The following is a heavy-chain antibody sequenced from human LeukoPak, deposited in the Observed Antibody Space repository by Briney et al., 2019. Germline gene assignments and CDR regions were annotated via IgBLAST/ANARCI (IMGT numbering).Heavy chain of an antibody. CDR3: ARESRGYDILTGYYNVIIGGPDY. J-gene: IGHJ4*02. Sequence: GGSLRLSCAASGFTFSSYAMHWVRQAPGKGLEYVSAISSNGGSTYYANSVKGRFTISRDNSKNTLYLQMGSLRAEDMAVYYCARESRGYDILTGYYNVIIGGPDYWGQGTLVTVSS. CDR1: GFTFSSYA. CDR2: ISSNGGST. D-gene: IGHD3-9*01. V-gene: IGHV3-64*01.